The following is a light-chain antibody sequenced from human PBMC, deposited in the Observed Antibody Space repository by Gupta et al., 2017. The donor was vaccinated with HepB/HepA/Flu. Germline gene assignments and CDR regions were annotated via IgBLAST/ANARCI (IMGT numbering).Light chain of an antibody. V-gene: IGLV1-44*01. J-gene: IGLJ2*01. CDR2: DTY. CDR1: NSNIGHNA. Sequence: QSVATQPPSASGPPAQRVTISCSGRNSNIGHNAVNWYQHVPGSAPKLLIYDTYHRPSGVPDRFSGSKSGTSASLAISGLQSEDEADYYCATWDDSLNGAVFGGGTKLTVL. CDR3: ATWDDSLNGAV.